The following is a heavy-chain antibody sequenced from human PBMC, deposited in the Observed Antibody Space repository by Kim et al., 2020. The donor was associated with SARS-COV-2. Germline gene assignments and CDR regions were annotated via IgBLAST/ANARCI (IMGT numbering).Heavy chain of an antibody. V-gene: IGHV4-34*01. CDR3: ARGTDFWSGYYRRGAKLDY. Sequence: RVTISVDTSKNQFSLKLSSVTAADTAVYYCARGTDFWSGYYRRGAKLDYWGQGTLVTVSS. J-gene: IGHJ4*02. D-gene: IGHD3-3*01.